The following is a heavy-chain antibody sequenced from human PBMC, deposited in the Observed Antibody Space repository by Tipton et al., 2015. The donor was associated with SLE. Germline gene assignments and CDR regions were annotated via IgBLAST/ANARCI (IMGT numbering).Heavy chain of an antibody. V-gene: IGHV3-33*08. D-gene: IGHD3/OR15-3a*01. Sequence: RSLRLSCAASGFTFSSYGMHWVRQAPGKGLEWVAVIWYDGSNKYYADSVKGRFTISRDNSKNTLYLQMNSLRAEDTAVYYCARDGGYFGPLDYWGQGTLVTVSS. CDR1: GFTFSSYG. J-gene: IGHJ4*02. CDR3: ARDGGYFGPLDY. CDR2: IWYDGSNK.